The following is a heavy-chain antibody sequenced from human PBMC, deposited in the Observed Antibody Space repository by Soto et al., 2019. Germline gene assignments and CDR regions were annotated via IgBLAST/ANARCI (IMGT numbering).Heavy chain of an antibody. V-gene: IGHV3-30-3*01. D-gene: IGHD3-10*01. Sequence: GGSLRLSCAASGFTFSDYIMHWVRQAPGEGLEWVAMVLHDGNNKYYADSMKGRFTISRGNSKNTLYLQMNSLRTEDTAMYYCARDDEDGSYCDLGYWGQGTLVTVSS. CDR2: VLHDGNNK. J-gene: IGHJ4*02. CDR3: ARDDEDGSYCDLGY. CDR1: GFTFSDYI.